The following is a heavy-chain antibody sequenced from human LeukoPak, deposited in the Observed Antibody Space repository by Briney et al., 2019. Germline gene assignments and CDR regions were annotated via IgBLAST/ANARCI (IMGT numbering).Heavy chain of an antibody. V-gene: IGHV3-23*01. Sequence: GGSLRLSCAASGFTFGTYAMSWVRQAPGKGLEWVSTIDNSGGYTYYADSVKGRFTISRDNSKNTLYLQMNSLRAEDTAVYYCAKEVSDYYEPYFDYWGQGTLVTVSS. J-gene: IGHJ4*02. CDR2: IDNSGGYT. CDR3: AKEVSDYYEPYFDY. CDR1: GFTFGTYA. D-gene: IGHD3-22*01.